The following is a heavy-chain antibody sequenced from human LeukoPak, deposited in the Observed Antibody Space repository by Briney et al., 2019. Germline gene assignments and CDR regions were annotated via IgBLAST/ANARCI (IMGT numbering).Heavy chain of an antibody. V-gene: IGHV3-11*06. CDR2: ISSSSSFI. Sequence: GGSLRLSCGTPGFTFSDYYMSWIRQAPGKGLEWVSSISSSSSFIYYADSVKGRFTISRDNAKNSLYLQMNSLRAEDTAVYYCARDPPLGSCSTISCPHLDYWGQGTLVTVSS. CDR1: GFTFSDYY. CDR3: ARDPPLGSCSTISCPHLDY. J-gene: IGHJ4*02. D-gene: IGHD2-2*01.